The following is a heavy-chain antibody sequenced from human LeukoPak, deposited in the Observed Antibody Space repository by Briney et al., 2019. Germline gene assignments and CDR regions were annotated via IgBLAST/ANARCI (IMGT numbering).Heavy chain of an antibody. CDR3: AREGNYGDYYVDY. Sequence: GGSLRLSCAASGFTFSSYAMHWVRQAPGKGPEWVAVISYDGSNKYYADSVKGRFTISRDNSKNTLYLQMNSLRAEDTAVYYCAREGNYGDYYVDYWGQGTLVTVSS. CDR1: GFTFSSYA. J-gene: IGHJ4*02. CDR2: ISYDGSNK. D-gene: IGHD4-17*01. V-gene: IGHV3-30*04.